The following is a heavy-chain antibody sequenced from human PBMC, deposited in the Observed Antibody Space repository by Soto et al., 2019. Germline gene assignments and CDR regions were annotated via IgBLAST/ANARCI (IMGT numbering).Heavy chain of an antibody. CDR1: GYTFTSYG. J-gene: IGHJ4*02. V-gene: IGHV1-18*01. Sequence: QVQLVQSGAEVKKPGASVKVSCKASGYTFTSYGISWVRQAPGQGLEWMGWISAYNGNTNYAQKLQGRVTMTTDTSRSKANMALRSLRSDDTAVYYCARAEYYYDSSRYPQDYWGQGTLVTVSS. D-gene: IGHD3-22*01. CDR3: ARAEYYYDSSRYPQDY. CDR2: ISAYNGNT.